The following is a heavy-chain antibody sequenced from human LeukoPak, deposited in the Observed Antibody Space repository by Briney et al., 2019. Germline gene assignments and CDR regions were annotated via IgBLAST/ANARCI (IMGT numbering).Heavy chain of an antibody. CDR2: INPNSGGT. D-gene: IGHD3-22*01. J-gene: IGHJ1*01. CDR3: ATAEEYYYDSSGYYYGGYFQH. V-gene: IGHV1-2*02. CDR1: GYTFTVYY. Sequence: ASVKVSCKSSGYTFTVYYMHWVRQAPGQGLEWMGWINPNSGGTNYAQKFQGRVTMTRDTSISTAYMELSRLRSDDTAVYYCATAEEYYYDSSGYYYGGYFQHWGQGTLVTVSS.